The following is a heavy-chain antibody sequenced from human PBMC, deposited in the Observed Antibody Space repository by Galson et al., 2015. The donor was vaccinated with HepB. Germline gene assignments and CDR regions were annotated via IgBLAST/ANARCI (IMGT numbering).Heavy chain of an antibody. J-gene: IGHJ4*02. CDR3: AKSDMAAVEDY. V-gene: IGHV3-30*18. CDR2: ISYDGSNK. D-gene: IGHD6-13*01. Sequence: SLRLSCAASGFTFSSYGMHWVRQAPGKGLEWVAVISYDGSNKYYADSVKGRFTISRDNSKNTLYLQMNSLRAEDTAVYYCAKSDMAAVEDYWGQGTLVTVSS. CDR1: GFTFSSYG.